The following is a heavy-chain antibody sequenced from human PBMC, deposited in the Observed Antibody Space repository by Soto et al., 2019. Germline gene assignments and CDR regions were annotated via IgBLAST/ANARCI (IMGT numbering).Heavy chain of an antibody. CDR3: ARDWFGGYSGYESIYYYYYGMDV. CDR2: IYSGGST. Sequence: GGSLRLSCAASGFTVSSNYMSWVRQAPGKGLEWVSVIYSGGSTYYADSVKGRFTISRDNSKNTLYLQMNSLRAEDTAVYYCARDWFGGYSGYESIYYYYYGMDVWGQGTTVTVSS. CDR1: GFTVSSNY. D-gene: IGHD5-12*01. J-gene: IGHJ6*02. V-gene: IGHV3-53*01.